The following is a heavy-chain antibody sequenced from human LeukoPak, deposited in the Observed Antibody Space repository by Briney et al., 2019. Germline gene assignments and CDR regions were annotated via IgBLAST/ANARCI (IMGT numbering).Heavy chain of an antibody. Sequence: SVKVSCKASGGTFSSYAISWVRPAPGQGLEWMGGIIPICGTSNYVQKFQGRVTITADESTSTAYMELSSLRSEDTAVYYCARYSRSPSYDILTGYYGSYYYYGMDVWGQGTTVTVSS. CDR3: ARYSRSPSYDILTGYYGSYYYYGMDV. V-gene: IGHV1-69*13. CDR1: GGTFSSYA. CDR2: IIPICGTS. J-gene: IGHJ6*02. D-gene: IGHD3-9*01.